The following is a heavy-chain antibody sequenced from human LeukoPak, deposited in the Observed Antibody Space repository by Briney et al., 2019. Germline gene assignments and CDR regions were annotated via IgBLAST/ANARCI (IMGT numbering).Heavy chain of an antibody. Sequence: PSETLSLTCAVYGGSFSGYYWSWIRQPPGKGLEWIGEINHSGSTNYNPSLKSRATISVDTSKHQFSLKLSSVTAADTAVYYCARDEAHPNTYYYGSGSYYARLDIWGQGTMVTVSS. CDR1: GGSFSGYY. CDR3: ARDEAHPNTYYYGSGSYYARLDI. CDR2: INHSGST. V-gene: IGHV4-34*01. J-gene: IGHJ3*02. D-gene: IGHD3-10*01.